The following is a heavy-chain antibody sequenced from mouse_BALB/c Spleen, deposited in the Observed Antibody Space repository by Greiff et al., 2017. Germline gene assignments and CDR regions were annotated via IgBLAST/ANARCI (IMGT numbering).Heavy chain of an antibody. Sequence: VQLQQSGAELARPGASVKLSCKASGYTFTSYWMQWVKQRPGQGLEWIGAIYPGDGDTRYTQKFKGKATLTADKSSSTAYMQLSSLASEDSAVYYCASYRYDEGYAMDDWGQGTSVTVSS. J-gene: IGHJ4*01. CDR2: IYPGDGDT. V-gene: IGHV1-87*01. CDR1: GYTFTSYW. D-gene: IGHD2-14*01. CDR3: ASYRYDEGYAMDD.